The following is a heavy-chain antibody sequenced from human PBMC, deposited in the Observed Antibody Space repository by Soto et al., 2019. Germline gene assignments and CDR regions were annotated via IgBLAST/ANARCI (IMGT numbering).Heavy chain of an antibody. V-gene: IGHV1-18*01. J-gene: IGHJ5*02. CDR2: ISAYNGNT. CDR1: GYTFTSYG. D-gene: IGHD6-13*01. Sequence: ASVKVSFKASGYTFTSYGISWVRQAPGQGLEWMGWISAYNGNTNYAQKLQGRVTMTTDTSTSTAYMELRSLRSDDTAVYYCARERYSSSRYWFDPWGQGTLVTVSS. CDR3: ARERYSSSRYWFDP.